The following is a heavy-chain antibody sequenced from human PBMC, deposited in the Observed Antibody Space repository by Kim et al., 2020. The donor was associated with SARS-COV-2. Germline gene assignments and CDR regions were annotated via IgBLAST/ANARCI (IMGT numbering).Heavy chain of an antibody. Sequence: SETLSLTCAVSGGSIGSSNWWSWVRQPPGKGLEWIGKIYHSGSTNYNPSLKSRVTISVDKSKNQFSLRLSSVTDADTAVYYCARSKDYYDSTAYFLVWGQGTLVTVSS. V-gene: IGHV4-4*02. CDR3: ARSKDYYDSTAYFLV. D-gene: IGHD3-22*01. CDR2: IYHSGST. CDR1: GGSIGSSNW. J-gene: IGHJ4*02.